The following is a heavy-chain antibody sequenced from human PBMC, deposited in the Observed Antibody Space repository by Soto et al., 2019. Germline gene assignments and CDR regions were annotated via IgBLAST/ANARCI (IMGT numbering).Heavy chain of an antibody. Sequence: SETLSLTCSVSGGSMSGYYWNWIRQPAGRGLEWIGRIYSGGSTMYNPSLKSRVTMLIDTSNNQFSLSLNSVTAADTAVYYCAGISEDIYYGMDVWGQGTTVTVSS. D-gene: IGHD2-15*01. V-gene: IGHV4-4*07. CDR1: GGSMSGYY. J-gene: IGHJ6*02. CDR2: IYSGGST. CDR3: AGISEDIYYGMDV.